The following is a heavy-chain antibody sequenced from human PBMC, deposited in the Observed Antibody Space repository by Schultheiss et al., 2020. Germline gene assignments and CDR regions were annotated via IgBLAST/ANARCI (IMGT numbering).Heavy chain of an antibody. D-gene: IGHD3-22*01. J-gene: IGHJ4*02. V-gene: IGHV4-38-2*01. CDR2: IYYSGST. CDR1: GYSISSGYY. CDR3: ARGRAESYDSSGYLDY. Sequence: SETLSLTCAVSGYSISSGYYWGWIRQPPGKGLEWIGYIYYSGSTNYNLSLKSRVTISVDKSKNQFSLKLSSVTAADTAVYYCARGRAESYDSSGYLDYWGQGTLVTVSS.